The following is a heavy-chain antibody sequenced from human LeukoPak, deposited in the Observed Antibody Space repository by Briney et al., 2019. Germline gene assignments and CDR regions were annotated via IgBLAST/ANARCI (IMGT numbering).Heavy chain of an antibody. D-gene: IGHD2-2*03. CDR2: INPNRGYT. CDR1: VYTFHGYY. Sequence: ASVNVSRQACVYTFHGYYKHWVRQAPGHALEGVGGINPNRGYTNYTQTLQVRVTMTRDTPISTAYMELSRVRSDDTGVYYCARVDSDSFEAFDFWGQGTLVTVSS. J-gene: IGHJ4*02. CDR3: ARVDSDSFEAFDF. V-gene: IGHV1-2*02.